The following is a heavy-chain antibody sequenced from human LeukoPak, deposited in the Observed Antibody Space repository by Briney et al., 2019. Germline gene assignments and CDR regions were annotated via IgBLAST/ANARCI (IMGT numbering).Heavy chain of an antibody. CDR3: AKKSGTSSSLDY. D-gene: IGHD6-6*01. V-gene: IGHV3-9*01. CDR1: GFIFPDSA. CDR2: ISWNSGTI. J-gene: IGHJ4*02. Sequence: GGSLRLSCAASGFIFPDSAMHWVRQAPGKGLEWVSVISWNSGTIVYADSVKGRFTISRDNAKNSPYLQMNSLRPDDTALYYCAKKSGTSSSLDYWGQGTLVTVSS.